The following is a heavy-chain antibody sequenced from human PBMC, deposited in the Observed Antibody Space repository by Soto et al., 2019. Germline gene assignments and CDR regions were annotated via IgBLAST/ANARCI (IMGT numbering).Heavy chain of an antibody. CDR1: GFAFSVSG. D-gene: IGHD3-22*01. CDR2: ITGSSDRI. CDR3: TTSNGHMNH. V-gene: IGHV3-48*02. J-gene: IGHJ4*02. Sequence: EVQLVESGGGWVQPGGSLRPSCAASGFAFSVSGMNWVRQAPGKGLDWVSYITGSSDRILFADSVKGRFTVSRDNAKNSLYLQMNSLRDEDTGIYYCTTSNGHMNHWGQGTLVSVSS.